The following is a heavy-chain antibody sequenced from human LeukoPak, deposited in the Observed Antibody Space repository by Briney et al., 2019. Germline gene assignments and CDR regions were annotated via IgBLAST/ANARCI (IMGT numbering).Heavy chain of an antibody. CDR1: EFSFSSYS. Sequence: PRGSLRLSCAASEFSFSSYSMNWVRHTPGRRLEWVSYISPSSSTIFYADSVRGRFTMSRDKGKNSLYLQMNSLRDEDTAVYYCARGAYNGGPDCWGQGTLVTVSS. CDR3: ARGAYNGGPDC. D-gene: IGHD2-8*01. V-gene: IGHV3-48*02. CDR2: ISPSSSTI. J-gene: IGHJ4*02.